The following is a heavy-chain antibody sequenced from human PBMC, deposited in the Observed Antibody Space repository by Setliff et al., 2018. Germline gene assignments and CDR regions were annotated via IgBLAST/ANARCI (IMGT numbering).Heavy chain of an antibody. Sequence: GSLRLSCEASGFNFGICSMHWVRQTPGKDLQWVSSISPWSDHIYYADLVEGRFTIFRDNTGNSLYLQMDNLRAGDTAVFYCARSPANGGHDAFDIWGQGTMVTVSS. J-gene: IGHJ3*02. CDR3: ARSPANGGHDAFDI. CDR2: ISPWSDHI. V-gene: IGHV3-21*01. D-gene: IGHD6-25*01. CDR1: GFNFGICS.